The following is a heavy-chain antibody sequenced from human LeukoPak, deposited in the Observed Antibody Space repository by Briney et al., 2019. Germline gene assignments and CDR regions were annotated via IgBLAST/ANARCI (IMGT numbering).Heavy chain of an antibody. Sequence: PGGSLRLSCAASGFTFDDYAMHWVRQAPGKGLEWVSLISGDAGSTYYADSVKGRFTISRDNSKNSLYLQMNSLRTEDTALYYCAKGTSGEPSYYFDYWGQGTLVTVSS. J-gene: IGHJ4*02. V-gene: IGHV3-43*02. D-gene: IGHD1-14*01. CDR2: ISGDAGST. CDR3: AKGTSGEPSYYFDY. CDR1: GFTFDDYA.